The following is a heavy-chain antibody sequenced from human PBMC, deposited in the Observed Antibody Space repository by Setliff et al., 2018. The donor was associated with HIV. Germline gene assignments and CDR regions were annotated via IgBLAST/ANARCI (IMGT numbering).Heavy chain of an antibody. D-gene: IGHD3-9*01. CDR3: ARDSSRGYLDWLSLKYYYSYYIDV. CDR1: GFTFSSYE. Sequence: GGSLRLSCAASGFTFSSYEMNWVRQAPGKGLEWVSYISSSDNTIHYADSVRGRFTISRDNAKNSLYLQMNSLRAEDTAVYYCARDSSRGYLDWLSLKYYYSYYIDVWGKGTTVTVSS. J-gene: IGHJ6*03. V-gene: IGHV3-48*03. CDR2: ISSSDNTI.